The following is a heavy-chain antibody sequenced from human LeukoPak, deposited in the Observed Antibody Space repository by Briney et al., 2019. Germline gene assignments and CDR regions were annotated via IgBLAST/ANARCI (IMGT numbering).Heavy chain of an antibody. J-gene: IGHJ4*02. CDR3: ARWSSSWFDY. D-gene: IGHD6-13*01. CDR2: IYHSGST. CDR1: GGSISSGGYS. Sequence: SETLSLTCTVSGGSISSGGYSWSWIRQPPGKGLEWIGYIYHSGSTYYNPSLKSRVTISVDRSKNQFSLKLSSVTAADTAVYYCARWSSSWFDYWGQGTLVTVSS. V-gene: IGHV4-30-2*01.